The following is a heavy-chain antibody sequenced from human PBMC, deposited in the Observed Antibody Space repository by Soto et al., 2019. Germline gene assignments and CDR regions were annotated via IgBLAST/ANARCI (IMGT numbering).Heavy chain of an antibody. V-gene: IGHV3-21*01. CDR1: GFTFSSYS. D-gene: IGHD6-19*01. Sequence: GGTLRLSCAASGFTFSSYSMNWVRQAPGKGLEWVSCISSSSSYIYYADSVKGRITISRDNSKNTLYLQMNSLRAEDTAVYYCARDPLGSGRYGMDFWGQGITVTVSS. CDR2: ISSSSSYI. J-gene: IGHJ6*02. CDR3: ARDPLGSGRYGMDF.